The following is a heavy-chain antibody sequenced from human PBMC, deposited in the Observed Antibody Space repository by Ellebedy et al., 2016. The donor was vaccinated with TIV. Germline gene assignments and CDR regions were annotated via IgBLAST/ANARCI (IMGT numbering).Heavy chain of an antibody. J-gene: IGHJ4*02. V-gene: IGHV4-59*08. CDR3: ARRRLGLGFAIDY. CDR2: ISFSGSP. D-gene: IGHD3-16*01. Sequence: MPSETLSLTCNVSGGSISSSYWSWIRQPPGKGLEWIGYISFSGSPNYNPSLNSRVTISGDTSKNQFSLKLSSVTAADSAMYYCARRRLGLGFAIDYWGQGTLVTVSS. CDR1: GGSISSSY.